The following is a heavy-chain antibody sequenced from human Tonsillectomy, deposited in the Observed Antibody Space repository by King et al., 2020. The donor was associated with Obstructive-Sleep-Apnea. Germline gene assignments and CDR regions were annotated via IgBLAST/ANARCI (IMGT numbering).Heavy chain of an antibody. CDR2: IWYDGGNK. V-gene: IGHV3-30*02. CDR1: GFIFSDYG. Sequence: VQLVESGGGVVQPGGSLRLSCAASGFIFSDYGMHWVRQAPGKGLEWVALIWYDGGNKYYADSVKGRFTISRDKSKNTLYLQMNSLRVEDTAVYYCAKVGYGSMTVCDNWGQGTLVTVSS. CDR3: AKVGYGSMTVCDN. D-gene: IGHD5-12*01. J-gene: IGHJ4*02.